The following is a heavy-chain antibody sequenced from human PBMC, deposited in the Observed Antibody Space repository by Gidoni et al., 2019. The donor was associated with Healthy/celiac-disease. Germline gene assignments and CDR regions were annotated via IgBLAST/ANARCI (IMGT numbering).Heavy chain of an antibody. D-gene: IGHD5-18*01. Sequence: QLQLVQSGAEEKKPGASVKVSCKASGYTFTSYAMHWVRQAPGQRLEWMGWFNAGNGNTKYSQKIQGRITITRDTSASTAYMGLSSRRSEDTAVYYWAEGGYSYGWDPDYFDYWGQGTLVTISS. V-gene: IGHV1-3*05. J-gene: IGHJ4*02. CDR1: GYTFTSYA. CDR3: AEGGYSYGWDPDYFDY. CDR2: FNAGNGNT.